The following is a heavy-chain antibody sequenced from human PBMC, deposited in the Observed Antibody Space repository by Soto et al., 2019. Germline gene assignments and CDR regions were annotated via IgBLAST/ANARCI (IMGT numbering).Heavy chain of an antibody. D-gene: IGHD2-15*01. CDR3: AKEDIVVVVAATRAVVN. J-gene: IGHJ4*02. Sequence: QVQLVQSGAEVKKPGSSVKVSCKASGGTFSSYAISWVRQAPGQGLEWMGGIIPVFVTANYAQKFQGRVTITADESTSIAYMELSSMRSEDTAVYYCAKEDIVVVVAATRAVVNWGQGTLVTVSS. CDR2: IIPVFVTA. CDR1: GGTFSSYA. V-gene: IGHV1-69*01.